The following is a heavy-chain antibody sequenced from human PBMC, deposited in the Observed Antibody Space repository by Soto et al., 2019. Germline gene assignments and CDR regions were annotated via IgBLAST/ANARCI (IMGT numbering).Heavy chain of an antibody. CDR2: INESGST. CDR1: GGSFSDYS. J-gene: IGHJ4*02. D-gene: IGHD3-22*01. V-gene: IGHV4-34*01. Sequence: QVQLQQWGAGLLKPSETLSLTCAVYGGSFSDYSWTWIRQPPGKGLEWIGEINESGSTNYTPSLERRVTISRDSSNNRFSLKLSAVTAADTAVYYCARGSHTLHCYDRSGFYHYVDYWGQGSLVTVSS. CDR3: ARGSHTLHCYDRSGFYHYVDY.